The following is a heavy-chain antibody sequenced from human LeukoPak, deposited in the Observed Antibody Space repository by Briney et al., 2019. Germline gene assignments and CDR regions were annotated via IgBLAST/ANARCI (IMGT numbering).Heavy chain of an antibody. CDR3: AREYCSSTSCLGRNAFDI. D-gene: IGHD2-2*01. CDR1: GGSISSYY. J-gene: IGHJ3*02. CDR2: IYTSGST. Sequence: SSETLSLTCTVSGGSISSYYWSWIRRPAGKGLEWIGRIYTSGSTNYNPSLKSRVTMSVDTSKNQFSLKLSSVTAADTAVYYCAREYCSSTSCLGRNAFDIWGQGTMVTVSS. V-gene: IGHV4-4*07.